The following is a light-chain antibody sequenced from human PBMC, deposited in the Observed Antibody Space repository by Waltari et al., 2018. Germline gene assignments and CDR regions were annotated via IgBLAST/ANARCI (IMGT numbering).Light chain of an antibody. CDR2: DND. Sequence: QSVLTQPPSVSAAPGQKVTISCSGGSSNIGSNYVSWYQQFPGPAPKLLIYDNDKRPSGIPDRFSGSKSGTSATLGITGLQTGDEANYFCGTWDSSLSAVIFGGGTKLTVL. J-gene: IGLJ2*01. CDR3: GTWDSSLSAVI. CDR1: SSNIGSNY. V-gene: IGLV1-51*01.